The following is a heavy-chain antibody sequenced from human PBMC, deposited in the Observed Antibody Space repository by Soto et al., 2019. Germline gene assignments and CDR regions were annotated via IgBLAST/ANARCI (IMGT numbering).Heavy chain of an antibody. J-gene: IGHJ6*02. D-gene: IGHD6-13*01. V-gene: IGHV3-33*01. CDR1: GFSFSSYG. CDR3: ARGSIVAAEYGMDV. Sequence: GGSLRLSCAASGFSFSSYGMHWVRQAPGKGLEWVAVIWHDGSKKYYADSVKGRLIISRDNSKNTLYVQINSLRAEGTAVYFCARGSIVAAEYGMDVWGQGTTVTVSS. CDR2: IWHDGSKK.